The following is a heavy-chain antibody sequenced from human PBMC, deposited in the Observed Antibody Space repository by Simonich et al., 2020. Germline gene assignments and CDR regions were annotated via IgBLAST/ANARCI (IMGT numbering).Heavy chain of an antibody. V-gene: IGHV1-2*02. CDR3: ARGPRWTGDDAFDI. CDR1: GYTFTGYY. J-gene: IGHJ3*02. Sequence: QVQLVQSGAEVKKPGASVKVSCKASGYTFTGYYMHWVRPAPGQGLEWLGWINPNRGGTNYAQKCQGRVTMTRDTSISTAYMELSRLRSDDTAVYYCARGPRWTGDDAFDIWGQGTMVTVSS. D-gene: IGHD7-27*01. CDR2: INPNRGGT.